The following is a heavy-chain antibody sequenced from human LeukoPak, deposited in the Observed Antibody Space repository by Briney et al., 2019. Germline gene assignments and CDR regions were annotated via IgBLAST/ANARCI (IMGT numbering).Heavy chain of an antibody. D-gene: IGHD6-6*01. Sequence: PSETLSLTCTVSGGSISSYYWSWIRQPPGKGLEWIGYIYYSGSTNYNPSLKSRVTISVDTSKNQFSLKLSSVTAADTAVYYCARVGRIAARRWFDPWGQGTLVTVSS. CDR2: IYYSGST. V-gene: IGHV4-59*12. CDR3: ARVGRIAARRWFDP. J-gene: IGHJ5*02. CDR1: GGSISSYY.